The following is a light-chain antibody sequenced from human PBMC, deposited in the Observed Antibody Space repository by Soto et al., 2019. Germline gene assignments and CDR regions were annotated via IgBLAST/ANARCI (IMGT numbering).Light chain of an antibody. Sequence: EIVVTQSPAALSLSPGERATLSCRASETIGGLLAWYQQRPGQPPRLLIYDTSNRATGIPARFSGSGSGTDFTHTISGLEPADLGVYYCQQRHNWPITFGQGTRLEIK. V-gene: IGKV3-11*01. CDR2: DTS. J-gene: IGKJ5*01. CDR1: ETIGGL. CDR3: QQRHNWPIT.